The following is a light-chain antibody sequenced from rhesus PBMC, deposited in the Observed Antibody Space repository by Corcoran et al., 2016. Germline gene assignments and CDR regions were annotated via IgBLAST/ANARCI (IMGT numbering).Light chain of an antibody. CDR2: EAS. J-gene: IGKJ2*01. CDR3: QHYYSTPYS. Sequence: DIQMTQSPSSLSASVVDRVTITCRASQGITNDLAWYQRKPGETPKFLIYEASSLQSGIPSRFSGSGSGTDFTLTISSLQSEDFATCYCQHYYSTPYSFGQGTKVEIK. V-gene: IGKV1-25*01. CDR1: QGITND.